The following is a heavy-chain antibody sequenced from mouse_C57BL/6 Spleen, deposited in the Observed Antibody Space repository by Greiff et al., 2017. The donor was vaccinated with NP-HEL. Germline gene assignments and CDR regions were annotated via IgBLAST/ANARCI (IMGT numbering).Heavy chain of an antibody. CDR1: GYTFTSYW. J-gene: IGHJ4*01. V-gene: IGHV1-50*01. CDR3: ARSPPLLHYAMDY. D-gene: IGHD1-1*01. CDR2: IDPSDSYT. Sequence: QVQLKQSGAELVKPGASVKLSCKASGYTFTSYWMQWVKQRPGQGLEWIGEIDPSDSYTNYNQKFKGKATLTVDTSSSTAYMQLSSLTSEDSAVYYCARSPPLLHYAMDYWGQGTSVTVSS.